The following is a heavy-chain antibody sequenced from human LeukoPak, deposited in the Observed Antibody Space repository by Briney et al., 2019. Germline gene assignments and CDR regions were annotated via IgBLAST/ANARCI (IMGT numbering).Heavy chain of an antibody. J-gene: IGHJ3*02. CDR1: GGPISSYD. V-gene: IGHV4-59*01. CDR3: ARGNTDYYYDSSGYGFCYAFDI. Sequence: SETLSLTCTGSGGPISSYDWSWLRQPQGKGLEWVGHIYYSGSTKYNPSLKSRVTRTVDQSKHQFSLKLSSVTAADTAVYYCARGNTDYYYDSSGYGFCYAFDIWGQGTMVTVSS. CDR2: IYYSGST. D-gene: IGHD3-22*01.